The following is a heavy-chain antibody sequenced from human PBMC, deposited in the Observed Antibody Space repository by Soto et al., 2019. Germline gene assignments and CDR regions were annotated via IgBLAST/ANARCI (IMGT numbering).Heavy chain of an antibody. Sequence: SETLSLTCAVYGGSFSGYYWSWIRQPPGKGLEWIGEINHSGSTNYNPSLKSRVTISVDTSKNQFSLKLSSVTAADTAVYYCARGLRSEYGSGSTFDYWGQGTLVTVSS. CDR2: INHSGST. J-gene: IGHJ4*02. CDR1: GGSFSGYY. D-gene: IGHD3-10*01. CDR3: ARGLRSEYGSGSTFDY. V-gene: IGHV4-34*01.